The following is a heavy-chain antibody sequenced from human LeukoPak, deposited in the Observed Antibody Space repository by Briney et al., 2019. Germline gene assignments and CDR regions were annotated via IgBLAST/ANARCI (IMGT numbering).Heavy chain of an antibody. CDR2: IYYSGST. V-gene: IGHV4-30-4*08. J-gene: IGHJ4*02. CDR1: GGSISSGDYY. D-gene: IGHD2-2*03. CDR3: ARDPSGYWFDY. Sequence: SETLSLTCTVSGGSISSGDYYWSWIRQPPGKGLEWIGYIYYSGSTYYNPSLKSRVTISADTSKNQFSLKLSSVTAADTAVYYCARDPSGYWFDYWGQGTLVTVSS.